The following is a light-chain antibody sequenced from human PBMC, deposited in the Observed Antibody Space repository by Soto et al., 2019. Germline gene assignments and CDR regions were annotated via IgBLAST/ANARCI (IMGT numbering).Light chain of an antibody. Sequence: EIVLTQSPATLSLSPGERATLSCRASQSVSSYLAWYQQKPGQPPRLLIFDASNRATGVPDRFSGSGSGTDFTLTISSLEPEDFAVYYCQQRSNFWTFGQWTKVEIK. V-gene: IGKV3-11*01. CDR1: QSVSSY. J-gene: IGKJ1*01. CDR2: DAS. CDR3: QQRSNFWT.